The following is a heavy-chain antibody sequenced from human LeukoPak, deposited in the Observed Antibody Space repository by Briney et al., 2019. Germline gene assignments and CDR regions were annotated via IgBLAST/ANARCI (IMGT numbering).Heavy chain of an antibody. V-gene: IGHV3-21*01. CDR1: GFSFSSSS. D-gene: IGHD2-2*01. CDR3: TRMHPYCTTTSCPRS. Sequence: SGGSLRPSCAASGFSFSSSSMNWVRQAPGKGLEWVSSISSGGTYIYSADSVKGRFTISRDNAKNSLYLQMNSLRAEDTAVYYCTRMHPYCTTTSCPRSWGQGTLVTVSS. CDR2: ISSGGTYI. J-gene: IGHJ4*02.